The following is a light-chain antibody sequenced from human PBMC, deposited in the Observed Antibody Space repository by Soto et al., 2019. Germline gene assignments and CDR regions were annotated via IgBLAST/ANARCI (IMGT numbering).Light chain of an antibody. J-gene: IGLJ1*01. CDR3: IAYTGSSTSYV. Sequence: QSVLTQPASVSGSPGQSITISCTGTSSDVGGYDYVSWYQQHPGKAPKFMIYEVTNRPSGVSHRFSGSKSGNTASLTISGLQAEDEADYYCIAYTGSSTSYVFGSGTKVTV. CDR1: SSDVGGYDY. V-gene: IGLV2-14*01. CDR2: EVT.